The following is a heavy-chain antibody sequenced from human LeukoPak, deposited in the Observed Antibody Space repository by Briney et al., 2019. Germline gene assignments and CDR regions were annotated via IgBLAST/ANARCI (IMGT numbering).Heavy chain of an antibody. CDR1: GFTFDDYG. CDR3: ARVGPDCSSTSCYRYYYYMDV. Sequence: GGSLRLSCAASGFTFDDYGMHWVRQAPGKGLEWVSLITWDGVTTYYADSVQGRFTISRDNSKNSLYLQMNSLRAEDTAVYYCARVGPDCSSTSCYRYYYYMDVWGKGTTVTISS. D-gene: IGHD2-2*01. CDR2: ITWDGVTT. J-gene: IGHJ6*03. V-gene: IGHV3-43D*04.